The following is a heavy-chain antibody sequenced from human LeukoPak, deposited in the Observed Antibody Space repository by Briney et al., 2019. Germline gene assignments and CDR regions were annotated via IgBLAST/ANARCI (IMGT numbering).Heavy chain of an antibody. D-gene: IGHD3-10*01. V-gene: IGHV4-59*11. Sequence: PSETLSLTCTVSGGSISSHYWSWIRQPPGKGLEWIGYIYYSGSTNYNPSLKSRVTISVDTSKNQFSLKLSSVTAADTAVHYCARAGYYGSRFDPWGQGTLVTVSS. CDR3: ARAGYYGSRFDP. CDR2: IYYSGST. J-gene: IGHJ5*02. CDR1: GGSISSHY.